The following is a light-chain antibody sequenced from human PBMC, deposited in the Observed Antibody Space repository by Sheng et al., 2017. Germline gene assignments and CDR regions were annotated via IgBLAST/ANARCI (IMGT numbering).Light chain of an antibody. Sequence: SYELTQPPSVSVSPGQTATITCSGDTLENEYVHWYQQKPGQSPVLVMFQDDNRPSGIPERFSGSKSGTTATLTISVPQAMDEAAYYCHSWDTNTVVFGGGTVLTVL. CDR2: QDD. J-gene: IGLJ2*01. V-gene: IGLV3-1*01. CDR1: TLENEY. CDR3: HSWDTNTVV.